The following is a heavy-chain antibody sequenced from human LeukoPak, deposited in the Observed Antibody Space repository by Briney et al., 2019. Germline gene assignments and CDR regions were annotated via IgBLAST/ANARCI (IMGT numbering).Heavy chain of an antibody. Sequence: PGGSLRLSCAASGFTFDDYAMHWVRQAPGKGLEWVSGISWNSGSIGYADSVKGRFTISRDNAKNSLYLQMNSLRAEDTALYYCAKTDGSGSYYNSPYDYWGQGTLVTVSS. CDR2: ISWNSGSI. CDR3: AKTDGSGSYYNSPYDY. CDR1: GFTFDDYA. V-gene: IGHV3-9*01. J-gene: IGHJ4*02. D-gene: IGHD3-10*01.